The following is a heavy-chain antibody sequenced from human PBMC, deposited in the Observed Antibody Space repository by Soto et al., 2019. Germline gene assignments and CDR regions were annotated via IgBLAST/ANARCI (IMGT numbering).Heavy chain of an antibody. Sequence: EVQLVESGGGLVKPGGSLRLSCAASGFDFSSFALNWVRQAPGKGLEWVSSINSGSSYIYYSDSVKGRFTVSRDNAKSSLDLQMNSLRADDTAVYYCARAPYYYDSSGYFGGMDVWGQGTTVTVSS. CDR1: GFDFSSFA. D-gene: IGHD3-22*01. V-gene: IGHV3-21*01. CDR3: ARAPYYYDSSGYFGGMDV. CDR2: INSGSSYI. J-gene: IGHJ6*02.